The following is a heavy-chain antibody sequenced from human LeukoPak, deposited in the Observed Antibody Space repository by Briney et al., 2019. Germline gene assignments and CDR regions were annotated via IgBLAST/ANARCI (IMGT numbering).Heavy chain of an antibody. Sequence: SETLSVTCTVSGGSISSYYWSWIRQPPGKGLEWIGYIYYSGSTNYNPSLKSRVTISVDTSKNQFSLKLSSVTAADTAVYYCARGQRDRAYCSGGSCSRFDPWGQGTLVTVSS. D-gene: IGHD2-15*01. V-gene: IGHV4-59*01. CDR3: ARGQRDRAYCSGGSCSRFDP. CDR1: GGSISSYY. CDR2: IYYSGST. J-gene: IGHJ5*02.